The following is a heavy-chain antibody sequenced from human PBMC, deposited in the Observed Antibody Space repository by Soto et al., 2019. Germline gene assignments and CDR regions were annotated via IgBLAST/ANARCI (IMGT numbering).Heavy chain of an antibody. D-gene: IGHD4-17*01. CDR2: IIPILGIA. V-gene: IGHV1-69*02. Sequence: QVQLVQSGAEVKKPGSSVKVSCKASGGTFSSYTISWVRQAPGQGLEWMGRIIPILGIANYAQKFQGRVTITADKSTSTAYMELSSLRSEDTAVYYCARGRGLRWYLAPAGDYWGQGTLVTVSS. J-gene: IGHJ4*02. CDR3: ARGRGLRWYLAPAGDY. CDR1: GGTFSSYT.